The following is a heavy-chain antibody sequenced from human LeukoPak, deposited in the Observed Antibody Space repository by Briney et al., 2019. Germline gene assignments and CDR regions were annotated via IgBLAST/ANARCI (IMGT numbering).Heavy chain of an antibody. V-gene: IGHV4-34*01. J-gene: IGHJ4*02. CDR1: GGSFSGYY. Sequence: SETLSLTCAVYGGSFSGYYWSWIRQPPGKGLEWIGEINHSGSTNYNPSLKSRVTISVDTSKNQFSLKLSSVTAADTAVYYCARVRILFGSGSYSPLDYWGQGTLVTVSS. D-gene: IGHD3-10*01. CDR3: ARVRILFGSGSYSPLDY. CDR2: INHSGST.